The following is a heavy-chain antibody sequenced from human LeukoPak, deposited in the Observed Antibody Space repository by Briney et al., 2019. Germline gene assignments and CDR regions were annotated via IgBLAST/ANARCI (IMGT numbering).Heavy chain of an antibody. CDR1: GYTFTNYY. J-gene: IGHJ4*02. D-gene: IGHD3-3*01. CDR3: ARRGPRGIFGVVIAGSYFDY. Sequence: ASVKVSCKASGYTFTNYYMHWVRQAPGQGLEWMGIINPSGGSTTYAQKFQGRVTMTRDTSTSTVYMELSSLRSEDTAVYYCARRGPRGIFGVVIAGSYFDYWGQGTLVTVSS. V-gene: IGHV1-46*01. CDR2: INPSGGST.